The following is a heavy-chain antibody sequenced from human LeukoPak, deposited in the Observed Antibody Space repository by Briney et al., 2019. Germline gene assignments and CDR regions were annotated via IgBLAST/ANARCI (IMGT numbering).Heavy chain of an antibody. CDR1: GYTFTGYY. CDR3: ARDSAYCSSTSCYPKTNWYFDL. D-gene: IGHD2-2*01. CDR2: INPNSGGT. Sequence: GASVKVSCKASGYTFTGYYMHWVRQAPGRGLEWMGWINPNSGGTNYAQKFQGRVTMARDTSISTAYMELSRLRSDDTAVYYCARDSAYCSSTSCYPKTNWYFDLWGRGTLVTVSS. V-gene: IGHV1-2*02. J-gene: IGHJ2*01.